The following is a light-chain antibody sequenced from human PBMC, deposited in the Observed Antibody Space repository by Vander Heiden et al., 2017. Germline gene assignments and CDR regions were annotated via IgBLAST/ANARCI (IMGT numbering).Light chain of an antibody. Sequence: QSVLAQPPPASGTPGPRVTISCSGSSSNIGSNTVNWYQQLPGTAPKLLIYSNNQRPSGVPDRFSGSKSGTSASLAISGLQSEDEADYYCAAWDDSLNGPLFGGGTKLTVL. CDR1: SSNIGSNT. V-gene: IGLV1-44*01. CDR2: SNN. J-gene: IGLJ2*01. CDR3: AAWDDSLNGPL.